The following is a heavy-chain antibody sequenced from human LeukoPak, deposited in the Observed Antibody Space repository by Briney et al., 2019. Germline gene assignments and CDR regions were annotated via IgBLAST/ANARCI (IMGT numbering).Heavy chain of an antibody. CDR2: IYTSGTT. V-gene: IGHV4-61*02. Sequence: PSETLSLTCTVSGGSVRRGNYYWTWIRQPAGSGLEWIGRIYTSGTTAYTPSLTPPVTISVAASRNQSSLNLSSVTAADTAVYYCARWSGSVTARNYYYYMDVWGEGTTVTVSS. CDR3: ARWSGSVTARNYYYYMDV. CDR1: GGSVRRGNYY. D-gene: IGHD1-14*01. J-gene: IGHJ6*03.